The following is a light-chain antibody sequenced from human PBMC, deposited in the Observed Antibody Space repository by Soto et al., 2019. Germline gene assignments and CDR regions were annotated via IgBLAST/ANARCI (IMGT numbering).Light chain of an antibody. CDR1: QSISSTY. J-gene: IGKJ1*01. CDR2: AAS. CDR3: HQYYASSWT. Sequence: EIVLTQSPGTLSLSPGERATLSCRASQSISSTYLAWYRQKPGQAPRLLIYAASSRATGIPDRFSGSGSGTDFTITISRLEPEDFAVYYCHQYYASSWTFGQWTRVEIK. V-gene: IGKV3-20*01.